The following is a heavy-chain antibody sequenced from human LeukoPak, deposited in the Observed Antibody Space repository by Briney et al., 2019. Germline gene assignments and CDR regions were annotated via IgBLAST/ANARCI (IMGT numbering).Heavy chain of an antibody. J-gene: IGHJ2*01. CDR1: GGSISTYY. CDR2: IYYRGST. CDR3: ARGGYTTGGYWYLDL. D-gene: IGHD4-17*01. Sequence: SETLSLTCTVSGGSISTYYWSWIRQPPGKGLEWIGYIYYRGSTSYNPSLKSRVTILVDTSKNQFPLNLSSVTAADTAVYYCARGGYTTGGYWYLDLWGRGTLVTVSS. V-gene: IGHV4-59*01.